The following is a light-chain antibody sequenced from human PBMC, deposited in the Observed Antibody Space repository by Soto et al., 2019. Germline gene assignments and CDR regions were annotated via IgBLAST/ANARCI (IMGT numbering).Light chain of an antibody. CDR2: AAS. J-gene: IGKJ3*01. V-gene: IGKV1-8*01. CDR3: QQYYSYPPFT. Sequence: AIRRTQSPSALSASTGDRVTITCRASQGISSYLAWYQQKPGKAPKLLIYAASTLQSGVPSRFSGSGSGTDFTLTISCLQSEDFATYYCQQYYSYPPFTFGPGTKVDIK. CDR1: QGISSY.